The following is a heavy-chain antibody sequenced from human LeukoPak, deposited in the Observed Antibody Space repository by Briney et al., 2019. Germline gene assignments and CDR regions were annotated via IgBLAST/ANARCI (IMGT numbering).Heavy chain of an antibody. D-gene: IGHD3-10*01. CDR1: EFTFSSYA. Sequence: GRSLRLSCAASEFTFSSYAMHWVRQAPGKGLEWVAVISYDGSNKYYADSVKGRFTISRDNSKNTLYLQMNSLRAEDTAVYYCVPQGSVGYWGQGTLVTVSS. CDR3: VPQGSVGY. V-gene: IGHV3-30-3*01. J-gene: IGHJ4*02. CDR2: ISYDGSNK.